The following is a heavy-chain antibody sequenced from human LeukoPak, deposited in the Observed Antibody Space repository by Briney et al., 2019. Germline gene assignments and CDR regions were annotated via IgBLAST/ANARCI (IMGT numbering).Heavy chain of an antibody. CDR2: INHSGST. Sequence: SETLSLTCAVYGGSFSGYYWSWIRQPPGKGLEWIGEINHSGSTNYNPSLKSRVTISVDTSKNQFSLKLSSVTAADTAVYYCAKDLVAVAGTLGYWGQGTLVTVSS. CDR1: GGSFSGYY. D-gene: IGHD6-19*01. J-gene: IGHJ4*02. V-gene: IGHV4-34*01. CDR3: AKDLVAVAGTLGY.